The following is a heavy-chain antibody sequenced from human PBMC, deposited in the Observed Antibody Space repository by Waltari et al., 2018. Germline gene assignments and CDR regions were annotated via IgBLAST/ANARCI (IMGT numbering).Heavy chain of an antibody. D-gene: IGHD2-15*01. V-gene: IGHV3-49*04. CDR3: ARDRWYFDS. Sequence: EVQLVESGGGLVQPGRSLTLSCTASGFIFRDHAVSLVRQAPGKGLEWVGFIKSKAYGATTENAASVKGRFIISRDDSKSIAYLQMDSLKTEDTAVYYCARDRWYFDSWGQGTLVTVSS. CDR2: IKSKAYGATT. CDR1: GFIFRDHA. J-gene: IGHJ4*02.